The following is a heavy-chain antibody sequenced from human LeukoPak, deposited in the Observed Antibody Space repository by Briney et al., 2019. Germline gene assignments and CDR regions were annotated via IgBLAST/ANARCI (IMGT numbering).Heavy chain of an antibody. CDR3: ARRDISSGWSFNY. CDR1: GGSISNYH. D-gene: IGHD6-19*01. V-gene: IGHV4-4*07. Sequence: SETLSLTCTVSGGSISNYHWSWIRQPAGKGLECIGQIHTSGSTNYNPPLKSRVAMSIDTTEDQVSLTIRSVTAADTAFYYCARRDISSGWSFNYWGQGTLVTVSS. CDR2: IHTSGST. J-gene: IGHJ4*02.